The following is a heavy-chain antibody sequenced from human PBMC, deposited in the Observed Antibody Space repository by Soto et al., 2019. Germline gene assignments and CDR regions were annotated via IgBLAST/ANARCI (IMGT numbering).Heavy chain of an antibody. CDR1: GFTFSSYA. Sequence: QVQLVESGGGVVQPGRSLRLSCAASGFTFSSYAIHWVRQAPGKGLEWVGFISYDGGNKFYADSVKGRFTISRDNSKNTRDLQMNSLRAEDTALYYCAREELRALDYWGQGTLVTVSS. CDR3: AREELRALDY. CDR2: ISYDGGNK. J-gene: IGHJ4*02. D-gene: IGHD1-7*01. V-gene: IGHV3-30-3*01.